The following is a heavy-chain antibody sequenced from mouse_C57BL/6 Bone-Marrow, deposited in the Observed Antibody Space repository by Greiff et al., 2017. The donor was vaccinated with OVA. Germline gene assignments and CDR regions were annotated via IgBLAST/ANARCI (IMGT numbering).Heavy chain of an antibody. CDR2: IDPENGDT. V-gene: IGHV14-4*01. J-gene: IGHJ3*01. CDR3: TTYHFLAWFAY. CDR1: GFNIKDDY. Sequence: EVQRVESGAELVRPGASVKLSCTASGFNIKDDYMHWVKQRPEQGLEWIGWIDPENGDTEYASKFQGKATITADTSSNTAYLQLSSLTSEDTAVYYCTTYHFLAWFAYWGQGTLVTVSA.